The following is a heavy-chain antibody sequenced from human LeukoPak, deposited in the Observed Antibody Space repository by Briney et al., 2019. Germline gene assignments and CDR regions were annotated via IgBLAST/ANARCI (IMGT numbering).Heavy chain of an antibody. D-gene: IGHD3-3*01. Sequence: SETLSLTCAVYGGSFSGYYWSWIRQPPGKGLEWIGEINHSGSTNYNPSLKSRVTISVDTSKNRSSLKLSSVTAADTAVYYCARGPSITIFGVVINYWGQGTLVTVSS. V-gene: IGHV4-34*01. CDR1: GGSFSGYY. CDR3: ARGPSITIFGVVINY. CDR2: INHSGST. J-gene: IGHJ4*02.